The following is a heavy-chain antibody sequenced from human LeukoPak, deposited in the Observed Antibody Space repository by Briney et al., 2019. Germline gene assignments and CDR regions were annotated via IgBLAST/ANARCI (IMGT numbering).Heavy chain of an antibody. J-gene: IGHJ3*02. D-gene: IGHD2-15*01. Sequence: ASVKVSCKASGYTFTSYYMHWVRQAPGQGLEWMGIINPSGGSTSYAQKFQGRVTMTRDMSTSTVYMELSSLRSEDTAVYYCARVLAYCSGGSCDGHAYDIWGQGTMVTVSS. CDR2: INPSGGST. V-gene: IGHV1-46*01. CDR3: ARVLAYCSGGSCDGHAYDI. CDR1: GYTFTSYY.